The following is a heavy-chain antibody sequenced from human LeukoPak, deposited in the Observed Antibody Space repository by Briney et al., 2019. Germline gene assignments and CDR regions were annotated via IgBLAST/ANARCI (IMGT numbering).Heavy chain of an antibody. D-gene: IGHD2-2*01. J-gene: IGHJ6*02. CDR2: IYYSGST. Sequence: SETLSLTCTVSGGSISSYYWSWIRQPPGKGLEWIGYIYYSGSTNYNPSLKSRVTISVDTSKNQFSLKLSSVTAADTAVYYCARGLVVVPAALQEYGMDVWGQGTTVTVSS. CDR3: ARGLVVVPAALQEYGMDV. V-gene: IGHV4-59*01. CDR1: GGSISSYY.